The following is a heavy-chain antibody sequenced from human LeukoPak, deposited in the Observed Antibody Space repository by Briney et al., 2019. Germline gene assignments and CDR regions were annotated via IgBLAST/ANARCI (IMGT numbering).Heavy chain of an antibody. J-gene: IGHJ4*02. V-gene: IGHV3-23*01. CDR1: GFTFGTYA. CDR3: AKDLRWYYDTTGYYSFDY. Sequence: PGGSLRLSCAASGFTFGTYAMSWVRQAPGKGLELDSSISGSGDSTYYADSVKGRFTISRDNSKKTLSLQMNTLRAEDTAIYYCAKDLRWYYDTTGYYSFDYWGQGTLLTVSS. CDR2: ISGSGDST. D-gene: IGHD3-22*01.